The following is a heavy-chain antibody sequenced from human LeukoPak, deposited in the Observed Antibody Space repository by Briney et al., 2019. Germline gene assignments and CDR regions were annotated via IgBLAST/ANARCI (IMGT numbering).Heavy chain of an antibody. Sequence: ASVKVSCKASGYTFTRHYMHWVRQAPGQGPEWMGWINPNSGGTNYAQKFQGRVTMTRDTSISTAYMELSGLRSDDTAVYYCARCSTPHWIFDAFDIWGQGTMVTVSS. CDR2: INPNSGGT. V-gene: IGHV1-2*02. J-gene: IGHJ3*02. CDR1: GYTFTRHY. D-gene: IGHD1-1*01. CDR3: ARCSTPHWIFDAFDI.